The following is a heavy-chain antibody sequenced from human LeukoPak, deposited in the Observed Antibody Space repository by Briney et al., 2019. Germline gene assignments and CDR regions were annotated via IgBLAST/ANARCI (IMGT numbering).Heavy chain of an antibody. CDR1: GYSFTAYY. D-gene: IGHD3-9*01. J-gene: IGHJ4*02. V-gene: IGHV1-2*06. Sequence: ASVKVSCKASGYSFTAYYMHWVRQAPGQGLEWMRRINPNSGGTNYAQKFQGRVTMTRDTSITTAYMEMSRLRSDDTALYYCARSPHILTGENFDYWGQGTLVTVSS. CDR2: INPNSGGT. CDR3: ARSPHILTGENFDY.